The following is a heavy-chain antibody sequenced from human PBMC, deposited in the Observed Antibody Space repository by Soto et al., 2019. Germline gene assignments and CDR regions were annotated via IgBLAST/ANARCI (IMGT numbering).Heavy chain of an antibody. CDR3: ALGEYSHGWYLA. D-gene: IGHD6-13*01. CDR2: ISDSGSTI. J-gene: IGHJ5*02. Sequence: QVQLVESGGGLVKPGGSLRLSCAGSGFTFSGYYMSWIRQAPGKGMEWVSYISDSGSTIYYADSVMGRFTISRDNAKNSLYLEMNSMRADDTAVYYCALGEYSHGWYLAWGQGTLVTVSS. CDR1: GFTFSGYY. V-gene: IGHV3-11*01.